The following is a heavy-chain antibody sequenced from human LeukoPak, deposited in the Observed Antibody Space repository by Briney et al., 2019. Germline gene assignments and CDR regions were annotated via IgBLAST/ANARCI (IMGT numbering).Heavy chain of an antibody. CDR1: GYTFTDYF. V-gene: IGHV1-2*06. CDR2: MNGNSGVT. J-gene: IGHJ4*02. D-gene: IGHD7-27*01. CDR3: ARDLSSTSNWEFXX. Sequence: APVKVSCKASGYTFTDYFIHWVRQAPGQGPEWMGRMNGNSGVTMYAQTLQDRVTMTRDTSISTAYMELSRLTSDDTAVYYCARDLSSTSNWEFXXWGXGXLVT.